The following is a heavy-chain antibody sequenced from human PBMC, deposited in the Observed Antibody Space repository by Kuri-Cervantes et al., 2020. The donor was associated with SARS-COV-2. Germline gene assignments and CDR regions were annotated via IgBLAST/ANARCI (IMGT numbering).Heavy chain of an antibody. D-gene: IGHD3-22*01. Sequence: SVKVSCKASGYTFTGYYMHWVRQAPAQGLEWMGGILPIFGTANYAQKFQGRVTITADESTSTAYMEMRSLRSEDTAVYYFARAQPLELIRYDSSGYYPQYFQHWGQGTLVTVSS. V-gene: IGHV1-69*13. CDR3: ARAQPLELIRYDSSGYYPQYFQH. J-gene: IGHJ1*01. CDR2: ILPIFGTA. CDR1: GYTFTGYY.